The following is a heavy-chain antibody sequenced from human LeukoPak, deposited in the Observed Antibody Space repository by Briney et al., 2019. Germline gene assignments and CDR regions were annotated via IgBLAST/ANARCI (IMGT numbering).Heavy chain of an antibody. Sequence: GGSLRLSCAASGFTFSSYWMHWVRQAPGEVLVWVSRIKSDGSVTWYADSVKGRFTISRDNAKNMLYLQMNSLRDEDTAVYFCARDHDAVGTTIDHWGQGTLVTVSS. J-gene: IGHJ4*02. D-gene: IGHD1-14*01. CDR1: GFTFSSYW. V-gene: IGHV3-74*01. CDR3: ARDHDAVGTTIDH. CDR2: IKSDGSVT.